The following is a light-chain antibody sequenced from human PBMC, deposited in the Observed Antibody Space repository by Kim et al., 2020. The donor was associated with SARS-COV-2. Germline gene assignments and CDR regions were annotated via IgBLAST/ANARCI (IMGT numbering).Light chain of an antibody. CDR1: SDHSRYA. V-gene: IGLV4-69*02. CDR2: VSSDGSH. Sequence: ASVRLTCTLSSDHSRYAIAWHQQQPGKGPRYVMKVSSDGSHIRGDGIPERFSGSSSGAERYLTISSLQSEDDADYYCQTWATGIHVFGTGTKVTVL. CDR3: QTWATGIHV. J-gene: IGLJ1*01.